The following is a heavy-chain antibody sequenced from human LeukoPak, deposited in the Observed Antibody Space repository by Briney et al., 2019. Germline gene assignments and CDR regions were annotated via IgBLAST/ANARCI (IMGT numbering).Heavy chain of an antibody. CDR1: GFTFSSYG. CDR2: IWYDGSNK. V-gene: IGHV3-33*01. J-gene: IGHJ4*02. CDR3: ARAPDYGDYGRYFDY. D-gene: IGHD4-17*01. Sequence: GRSLRLSCAASGFTFSSYGMHWVRQAPGKGLEWVAVIWYDGSNKYYADFVKGRFTISRDNSKNTLYLQMNSLRAEDTAVYYCARAPDYGDYGRYFDYWGQGTLVTVSS.